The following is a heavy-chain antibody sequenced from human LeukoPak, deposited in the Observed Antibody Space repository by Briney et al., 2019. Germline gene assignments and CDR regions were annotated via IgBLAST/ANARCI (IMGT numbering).Heavy chain of an antibody. D-gene: IGHD3-10*01. CDR1: GFTFSSYA. V-gene: IGHV3-23*01. CDR2: ISGSGAYT. CDR3: AKYFASGSYYELPH. J-gene: IGHJ1*01. Sequence: GGSLRLSCAASGFTFSSYAMSWVRQAPGKGLEWVSTISGSGAYTYYADSVKGRFTIYRDNSKNTLYLQMNSLRAEDTAVYYCAKYFASGSYYELPHWGQGTLVTVSS.